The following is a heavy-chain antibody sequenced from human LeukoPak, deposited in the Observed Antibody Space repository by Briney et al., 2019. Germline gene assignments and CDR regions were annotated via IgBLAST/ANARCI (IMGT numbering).Heavy chain of an antibody. CDR1: GFTFSSYA. V-gene: IGHV3-23*01. Sequence: PGGSLRLSCAASGFTFSSYAMSWVRQAPGKGLEWVSAISGSGGSTYYADSVKGRFTISRDNSKNSLYLQMNSLRAEDTAVYYCATDVGGYGSGSYYDAFDIWGQGTMVTVSS. CDR3: ATDVGGYGSGSYYDAFDI. D-gene: IGHD3-10*01. CDR2: ISGSGGST. J-gene: IGHJ3*02.